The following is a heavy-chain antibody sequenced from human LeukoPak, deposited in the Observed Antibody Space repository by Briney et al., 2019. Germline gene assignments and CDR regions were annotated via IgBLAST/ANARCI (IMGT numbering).Heavy chain of an antibody. CDR2: IYSGGST. D-gene: IGHD6-19*01. V-gene: IGHV3-66*01. Sequence: PGGSLRLSCAASGFTVSNFYMSWVRQAPGKGLEWVSVIYSGGSTSSADSVKGRFTMSRDTSKNTLHLQMNSLRAEDTAVYFCVRMVTGWPNWIDPWGQGTLVTVSS. CDR1: GFTVSNFY. J-gene: IGHJ5*02. CDR3: VRMVTGWPNWIDP.